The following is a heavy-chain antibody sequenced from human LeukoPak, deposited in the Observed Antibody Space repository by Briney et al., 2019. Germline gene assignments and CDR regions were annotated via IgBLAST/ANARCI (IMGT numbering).Heavy chain of an antibody. CDR1: GFTFSSYE. J-gene: IGHJ4*02. D-gene: IGHD5-12*01. CDR2: ISSSGSTI. CDR3: ARDAGGYDDDY. V-gene: IGHV3-48*03. Sequence: GGSLRLSCAASGFTFSSYEMNWVRQAPGKGLEWVSYISSSGSTIYYADSVKGRFTISRDNAKNSLYLQMNSLRAEDTAVYYCARDAGGYDDDYWGQGTLVTVSS.